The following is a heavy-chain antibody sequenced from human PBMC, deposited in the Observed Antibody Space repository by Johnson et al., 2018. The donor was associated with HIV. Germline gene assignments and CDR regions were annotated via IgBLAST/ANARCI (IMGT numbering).Heavy chain of an antibody. J-gene: IGHJ3*02. CDR2: ISSSGSSI. CDR3: ARDIHSMIDAFDI. D-gene: IGHD2/OR15-2a*01. Sequence: QVQLVESGGGLVKPGGSLRLACAASGFTFSDYYMNWIRQAPGKGLEWVSYISSSGSSISYADSVKCRFTISRDNAKNSLYLQMNNLRAEDTAVYYCARDIHSMIDAFDIWGQGTMVTVSS. CDR1: GFTFSDYY. V-gene: IGHV3-11*04.